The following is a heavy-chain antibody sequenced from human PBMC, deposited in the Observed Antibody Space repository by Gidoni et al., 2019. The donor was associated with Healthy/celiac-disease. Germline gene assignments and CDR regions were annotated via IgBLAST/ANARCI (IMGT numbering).Heavy chain of an antibody. V-gene: IGHV3-30-3*01. CDR2: ISYDGSNK. CDR1: GFPFRSYS. D-gene: IGHD3-3*01. CDR3: ARERFLEWPTPYYYYYMDV. J-gene: IGHJ6*03. Sequence: QVQLVESGGGVVQPGRSLRLSCAASGFPFRSYSMHWVRQAPGKGLEWVAVISYDGSNKYYADSVKGRFTISRDNSKNTLYLQMNSLRAEDTAVYYCARERFLEWPTPYYYYYMDVWGKGTTVTVSS.